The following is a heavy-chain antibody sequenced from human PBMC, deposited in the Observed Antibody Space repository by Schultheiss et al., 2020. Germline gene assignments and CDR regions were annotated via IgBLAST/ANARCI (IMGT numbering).Heavy chain of an antibody. CDR1: GGSISSYY. CDR2: IYYSGST. Sequence: SETLSLTCTVSGGSISSYYWSWIRQPPGKGLEWIGYIYYSGSTNSNPSLKSRVTISVDTSKNQFSLKLSSVTAADTAVYYCARHEWDLLNFDYWGQGTLVTVSS. D-gene: IGHD1-26*01. V-gene: IGHV4-59*08. J-gene: IGHJ4*02. CDR3: ARHEWDLLNFDY.